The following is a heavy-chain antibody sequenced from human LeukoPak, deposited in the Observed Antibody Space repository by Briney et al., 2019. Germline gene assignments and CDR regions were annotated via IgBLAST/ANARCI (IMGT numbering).Heavy chain of an antibody. J-gene: IGHJ5*02. D-gene: IGHD3-10*01. CDR1: GGSISSSSYY. V-gene: IGHV4-39*01. CDR3: ARHLRCGSRLNWFDP. Sequence: SETLSLTCTVSGGSISSSSYYWGWIRQPPGKGLEWIGSIYYSGSTYYNPSLKSRVTISVDTSKNQFSLKLSSVTAADTAVYYCARHLRCGSRLNWFDPWGQGTLVTVSS. CDR2: IYYSGST.